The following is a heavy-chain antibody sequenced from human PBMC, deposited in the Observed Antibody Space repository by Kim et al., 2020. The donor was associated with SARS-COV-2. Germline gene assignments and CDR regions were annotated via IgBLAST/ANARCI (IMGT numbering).Heavy chain of an antibody. CDR2: ISSSGSTI. Sequence: GGSLRLSCAASGFTFSSYEMNWVRQAPGKGLEWVSYISSSGSTINYADSVKGRFTISRDKAKNSLYLQMNSLRAEDTAVYYCARLYDFWSGYFDYWGQGTLVNVSP. J-gene: IGHJ4*02. CDR1: GFTFSSYE. D-gene: IGHD3-3*01. V-gene: IGHV3-48*03. CDR3: ARLYDFWSGYFDY.